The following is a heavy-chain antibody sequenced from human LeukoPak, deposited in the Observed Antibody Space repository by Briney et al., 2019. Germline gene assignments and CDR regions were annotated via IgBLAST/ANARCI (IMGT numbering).Heavy chain of an antibody. Sequence: GGSLRLSCAASGFTFSSYWMSWVRQAPGKGLEWVANIKQDGSEKYYVDSVKGRFTISRDNAKNSLYLQMNSLRAEDTAVYYCAREARVWFREPLSTLDYWGQGTLVTVSS. CDR2: IKQDGSEK. V-gene: IGHV3-7*01. CDR1: GFTFSSYW. D-gene: IGHD3-10*01. CDR3: AREARVWFREPLSTLDY. J-gene: IGHJ4*02.